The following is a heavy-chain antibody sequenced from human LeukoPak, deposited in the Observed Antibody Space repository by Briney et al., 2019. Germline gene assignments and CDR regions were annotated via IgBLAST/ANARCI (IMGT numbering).Heavy chain of an antibody. CDR2: ITLYSYTT. J-gene: IGHJ4*02. V-gene: IGHV4-30-4*01. CDR1: GGSISSGDHY. CDR3: ARGFGYDFADY. Sequence: PSQTLSLTCSVSGGSISSGDHYWTWIRQPPGGGLEWMGFITLYSYTTSYNPSLKSRLMISIDTSKNQFSLTLTSVTAADTAVYFCARGFGYDFADYWGQGILVTVSS. D-gene: IGHD2-2*01.